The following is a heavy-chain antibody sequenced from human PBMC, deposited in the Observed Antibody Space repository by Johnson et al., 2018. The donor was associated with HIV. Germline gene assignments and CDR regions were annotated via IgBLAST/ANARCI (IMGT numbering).Heavy chain of an antibody. J-gene: IGHJ3*02. CDR2: INWNGGSV. CDR1: GFIFDDYG. CDR3: ARDPPGATGIPVAEDAFDI. V-gene: IGHV3-20*04. D-gene: IGHD6-19*01. Sequence: MQLVESGGGVVRPGGSQRLSCAASGFIFDDYGMSWVRQAPGKGLEWVSSINWNGGSVRYADSVKGRFTISRDNAKNSLYLQMNSLRAEDTAFYYCARDPPGATGIPVAEDAFDIWGQGTMVTVSS.